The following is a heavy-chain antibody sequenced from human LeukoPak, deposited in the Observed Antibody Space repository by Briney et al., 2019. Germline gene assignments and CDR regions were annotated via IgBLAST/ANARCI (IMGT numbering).Heavy chain of an antibody. CDR2: IHYSGST. J-gene: IGHJ3*02. Sequence: PSETLSLTCTVSGGSISSGDYYWSWIRQPPGKGLEWIGYIHYSGSTYYNPSLKSRVTISVDTSKNQFSLKLSSVTAADTAVYYCAREGERYDAFDIWGQGTMVTVSS. D-gene: IGHD5-24*01. CDR1: GGSISSGDYY. V-gene: IGHV4-30-4*01. CDR3: AREGERYDAFDI.